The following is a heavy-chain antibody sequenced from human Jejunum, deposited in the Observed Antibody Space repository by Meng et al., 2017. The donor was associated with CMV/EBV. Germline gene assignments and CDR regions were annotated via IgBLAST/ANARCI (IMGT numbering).Heavy chain of an antibody. D-gene: IGHD3-16*01. CDR1: GGSISGYY. Sequence: TCSGGSISGYYWNWIRQTPGKGLEWIGNIDFSGTTKYNPSLKSRVTISVDTSKIQVSLTLGSVAPADTAVYFCARGWGTTSPWDYWGQGMLVTVSS. V-gene: IGHV4-59*01. CDR2: IDFSGTT. J-gene: IGHJ4*02. CDR3: ARGWGTTSPWDY.